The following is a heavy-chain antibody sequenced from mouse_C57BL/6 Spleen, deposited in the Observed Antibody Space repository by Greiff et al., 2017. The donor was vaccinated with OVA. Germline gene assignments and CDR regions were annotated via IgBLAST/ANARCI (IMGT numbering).Heavy chain of an antibody. V-gene: IGHV1-63*01. CDR1: GYTFTNYW. CDR3: ARGGTAQTYYFDY. J-gene: IGHJ2*01. D-gene: IGHD3-2*02. CDR2: IYPGGGYT. Sequence: VQLVESGAELVRPGTSVKMSCKASGYTFTNYWIGWAKQRPGHGLEWIGDIYPGGGYTNYNEKFKGKATLTADKSSSTAYMQFSSLTSEDSAIYYCARGGTAQTYYFDYWGQGTTLTVSS.